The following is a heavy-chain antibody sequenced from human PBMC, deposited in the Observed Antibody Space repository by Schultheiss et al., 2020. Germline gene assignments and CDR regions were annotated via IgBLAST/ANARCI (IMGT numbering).Heavy chain of an antibody. D-gene: IGHD3-10*01. CDR1: GGSISSYY. Sequence: SETLSLTCTVSGGSISSYYWSWIRQPPGKGLEWIGYIYYSGSSNYNPSLKSRVTISLDPSKNQFSLNLSSVTAADTAVYYCARLVRGLNAFDIWGQGTMVTVSS. CDR2: IYYSGSS. CDR3: ARLVRGLNAFDI. V-gene: IGHV4-59*08. J-gene: IGHJ3*02.